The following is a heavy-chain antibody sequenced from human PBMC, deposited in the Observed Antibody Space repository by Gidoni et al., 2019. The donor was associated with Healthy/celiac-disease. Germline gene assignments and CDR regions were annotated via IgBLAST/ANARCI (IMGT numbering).Heavy chain of an antibody. D-gene: IGHD3-16*02. CDR2: IYSSGST. J-gene: IGHJ4*02. CDR1: GGSISSGDYY. Sequence: QVQLQESGPGLVKPSQTLSLPCTVSGGSISSGDYYWSWIRQPPGKGLEWIGYIYSSGSTYYNPSLKSRVTISVDTSKNQFSLKLSSVTAADTAVYYCARASFTFGGVIVSPHFDYWGQGTLVTVSS. CDR3: ARASFTFGGVIVSPHFDY. V-gene: IGHV4-30-4*01.